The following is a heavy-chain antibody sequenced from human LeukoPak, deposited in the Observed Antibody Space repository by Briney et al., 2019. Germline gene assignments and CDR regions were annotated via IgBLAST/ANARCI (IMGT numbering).Heavy chain of an antibody. CDR1: GFTVSSNY. J-gene: IGHJ4*02. V-gene: IGHV3-53*01. CDR3: AQRGYSGYGSPYY. CDR2: IYSGGST. D-gene: IGHD5-12*01. Sequence: GGSLRLSCAASGFTVSSNYMSWVRQAPGKGLEWVSVIYSGGSTYYADSVKGRFTISRDNSKNTLYLQMNSLRAEDTAVYYCAQRGYSGYGSPYYWGQGTLVTVSS.